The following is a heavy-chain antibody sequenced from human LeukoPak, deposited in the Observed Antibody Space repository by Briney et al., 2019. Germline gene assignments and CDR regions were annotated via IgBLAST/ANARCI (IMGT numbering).Heavy chain of an antibody. V-gene: IGHV3-23*01. CDR2: ISGSGGST. Sequence: GGSLRLSCAASGFTFSGYAMSWVRQAPGKGLEWVSAISGSGGSTYYADSVKGRFTISRDNSKNTLYLQMNSLRAEDTAVYYCAKNPPRIRYFDWPKDYWGQGTLVTVSS. J-gene: IGHJ4*02. D-gene: IGHD3-9*01. CDR3: AKNPPRIRYFDWPKDY. CDR1: GFTFSGYA.